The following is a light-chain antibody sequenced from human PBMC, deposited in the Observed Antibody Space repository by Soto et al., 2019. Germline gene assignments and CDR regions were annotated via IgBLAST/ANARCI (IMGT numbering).Light chain of an antibody. CDR3: QQYRPAPAIS. J-gene: IGKJ5*01. CDR2: AVS. CDR1: RSVSSNY. Sequence: EIVLTQSPVILSLSPGQRATLSCRASRSVSSNYLGWYQQKPGQAPRLLIYAVSTRATGIPDRFSGSGSGTDFTLTISRLEPEETALNCGQQYRPAPAISLGQGSGLE. V-gene: IGKV3-20*01.